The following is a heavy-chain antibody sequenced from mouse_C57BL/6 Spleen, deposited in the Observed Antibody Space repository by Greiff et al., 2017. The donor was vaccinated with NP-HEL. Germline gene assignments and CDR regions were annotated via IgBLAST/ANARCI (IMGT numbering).Heavy chain of an antibody. CDR3: ARGTTVVAYYAMDY. CDR1: GFNIKNTY. Sequence: EVQLQQSVAELVRPGASVKLSCTASGFNIKNTYMHWVKQRPEQGLEWIGRIDPANGNTKYAPKFQGKATITADISSNTANLQLSSLTSEGTAIYYCARGTTVVAYYAMDYWGQGTSVTVSS. D-gene: IGHD1-1*01. V-gene: IGHV14-3*01. CDR2: IDPANGNT. J-gene: IGHJ4*01.